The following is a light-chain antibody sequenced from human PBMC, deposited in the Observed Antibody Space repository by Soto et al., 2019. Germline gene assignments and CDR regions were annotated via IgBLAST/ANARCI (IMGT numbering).Light chain of an antibody. V-gene: IGKV3-11*01. J-gene: IGKJ3*01. CDR2: DAS. Sequence: ETVLTQSPAPLSLSPGERATLSCRASQTIGIYLVWYQQKPGQAPRLLIYDASKRAPGIPDRFGGSGSGTDFTLTISSLEAEDFAVYYCQQRSNSPFTFGPGTKVDIK. CDR3: QQRSNSPFT. CDR1: QTIGIY.